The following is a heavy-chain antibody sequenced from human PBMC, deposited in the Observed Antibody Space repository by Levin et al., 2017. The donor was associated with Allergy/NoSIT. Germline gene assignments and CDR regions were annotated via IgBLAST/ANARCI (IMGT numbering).Heavy chain of an antibody. CDR3: ARDSRSDYDSRGYHYFFDY. CDR1: GYTFTGYY. J-gene: IGHJ4*02. CDR2: IDPNSGGT. D-gene: IGHD3-22*01. V-gene: IGHV1-2*02. Sequence: ASVKVSCKASGYTFTGYYIHWVRQAPGQGLEWMGWIDPNSGGTNSAQKFQGRVTMTRDTSITTAYMELSRVRSDDTAVYYCARDSRSDYDSRGYHYFFDYWGPGTLVTVSS.